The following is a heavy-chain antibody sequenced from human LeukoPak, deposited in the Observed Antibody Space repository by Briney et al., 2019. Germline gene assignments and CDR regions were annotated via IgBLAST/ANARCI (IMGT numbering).Heavy chain of an antibody. Sequence: PGGSLRLSCAASGFTFSSYWMHWVRQAPGKGLVWVSDINSDVSSTNYADSVKGRFTISRDNAKNTLYLQMNSLRAEDTAVYYCASGRWSDYLDYWGQGTLVTVSS. CDR1: GFTFSSYW. J-gene: IGHJ4*02. D-gene: IGHD3-3*01. V-gene: IGHV3-74*01. CDR3: ASGRWSDYLDY. CDR2: INSDVSST.